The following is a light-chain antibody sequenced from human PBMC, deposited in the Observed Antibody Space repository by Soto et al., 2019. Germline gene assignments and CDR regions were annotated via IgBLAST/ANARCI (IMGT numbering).Light chain of an antibody. CDR1: QSVIKY. CDR2: AAS. Sequence: DLQMTQSPSSLSASVGDRVTITCRASQSVIKYLNWYQQKPGEAPKLLIYAASYLQGGVPSRFSGSGSGTDFTLTISSLQPEDFATYYCQQTYSSPETFGQGTKVETK. J-gene: IGKJ1*01. V-gene: IGKV1-39*01. CDR3: QQTYSSPET.